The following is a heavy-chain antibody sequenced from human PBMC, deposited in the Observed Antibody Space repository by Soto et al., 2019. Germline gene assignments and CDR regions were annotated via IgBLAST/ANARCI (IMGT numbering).Heavy chain of an antibody. D-gene: IGHD3-3*01. V-gene: IGHV5-51*01. CDR3: ARQGVGFWSGYYVSRVKNRLATPPPTDGADNWFDP. CDR1: GYSFTSYW. Sequence: PGESLKISCKGSGYSFTSYWIGWVRQMPGKGLEWMGIIYPGDSDTRYSPSFQGQVTISADKSISTAYLQWSSLKASDTAMYYCARQGVGFWSGYYVSRVKNRLATPPPTDGADNWFDPWGQGTLVTVSS. J-gene: IGHJ5*02. CDR2: IYPGDSDT.